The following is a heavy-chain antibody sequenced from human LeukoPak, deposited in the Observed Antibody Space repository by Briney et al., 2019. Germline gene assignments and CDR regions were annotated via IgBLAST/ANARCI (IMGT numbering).Heavy chain of an antibody. D-gene: IGHD6-13*01. V-gene: IGHV4-59*08. J-gene: IGHJ4*02. CDR2: IYYSGST. Sequence: SETLSLTCTVSGGSISSYYWSWIRQPPGKRLEWIGYIYYSGSTNYNPSLKSRVTISVDTSKNQFSLKLSSVTAADTAVYYCARHYPGYSSSWYFFDYWGQGTLVTVSS. CDR1: GGSISSYY. CDR3: ARHYPGYSSSWYFFDY.